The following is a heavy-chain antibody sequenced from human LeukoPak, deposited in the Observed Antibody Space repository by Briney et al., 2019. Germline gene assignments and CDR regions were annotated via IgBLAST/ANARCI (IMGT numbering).Heavy chain of an antibody. V-gene: IGHV4-34*01. D-gene: IGHD2-2*01. CDR1: GGSFSGYY. J-gene: IGHJ4*02. CDR2: VNHSGST. Sequence: AETLSLTCAVYGGSFSGYYWSWIRQPPGKGLEWIGEVNHSGSTNYNPSLKSRVTISVDTSKNQFSLKLSSVTAADTAVYYCARGYGAIWGQGTLVTVSA. CDR3: ARGYGAI.